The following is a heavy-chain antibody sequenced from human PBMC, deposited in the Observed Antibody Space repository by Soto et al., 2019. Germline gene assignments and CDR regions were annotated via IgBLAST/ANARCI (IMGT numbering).Heavy chain of an antibody. J-gene: IGHJ4*02. Sequence: PSETLSLTCAVAGYSITTGLTWAWIRQPPGKGLEWIGSIYHSGSTYYNLSLKIRVTISSDASKNQISLKLTTVTAADTALYYCARDWGPGFYRLDFWGQGTLVTVAS. CDR3: ARDWGPGFYRLDF. V-gene: IGHV4-38-2*02. CDR1: GYSITTGLT. CDR2: IYHSGST. D-gene: IGHD3-16*01.